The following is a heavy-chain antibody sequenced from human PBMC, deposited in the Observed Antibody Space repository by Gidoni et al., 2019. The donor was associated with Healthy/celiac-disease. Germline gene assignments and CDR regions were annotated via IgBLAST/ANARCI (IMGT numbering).Heavy chain of an antibody. CDR2: ISYDGSNK. CDR1: GFTFSSYA. CDR3: ARDRHDAFDI. Sequence: QVQLVESGGGVVQPGRSLRRSCAASGFTFSSYAMHWVRQAPGKGLEWVAVISYDGSNKYYADSVKGRFTISRDNSKNTLYLQMNSLRAEDTAVYYCARDRHDAFDIWGQGTMVTVSS. D-gene: IGHD6-6*01. V-gene: IGHV3-30-3*01. J-gene: IGHJ3*02.